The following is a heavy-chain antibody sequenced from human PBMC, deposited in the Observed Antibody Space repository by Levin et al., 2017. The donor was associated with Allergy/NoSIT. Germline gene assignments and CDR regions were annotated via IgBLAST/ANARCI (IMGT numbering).Heavy chain of an antibody. CDR2: ISSSSSYT. CDR1: GFTFSDYY. V-gene: IGHV3-11*05. D-gene: IGHD3-10*01. CDR3: ARDQYYYGSGSVDV. J-gene: IGHJ6*02. Sequence: GESLKISCAASGFTFSDYYMSWIRQAPGKGLEWVSYISSSSSYTNYADSVKGRFTISRDNAKNSLYLQMNSLRAEDTAVYYCARDQYYYGSGSVDVWGQGTTVTVSS.